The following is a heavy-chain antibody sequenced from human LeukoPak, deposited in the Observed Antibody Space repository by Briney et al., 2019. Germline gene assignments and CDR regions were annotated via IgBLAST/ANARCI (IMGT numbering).Heavy chain of an antibody. J-gene: IGHJ6*03. D-gene: IGHD2-2*01. Sequence: GGPLRLSCAASGFTFSSYAMSWVRQAPGKGLEWVSAISGSGGSTYYADSVRGRFTISRDNSKNTLYLQMNSLRAEDTAVYYCAKQSRYCSSTSCYEGYYYYMDVWGKGTTVTVSS. CDR2: ISGSGGST. CDR3: AKQSRYCSSTSCYEGYYYYMDV. V-gene: IGHV3-23*01. CDR1: GFTFSSYA.